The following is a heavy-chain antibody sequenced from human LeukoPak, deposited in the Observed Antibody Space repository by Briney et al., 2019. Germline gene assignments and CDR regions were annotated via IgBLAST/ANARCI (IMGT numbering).Heavy chain of an antibody. CDR1: GYSFTSYW. Sequence: GESLKISCKGSGYSFTSYWIGWVRQMPGKGLEWMGIIYPGDSDTRYSPPFQGQVTISADKSISTAYLQWSSLKASDTAMYYCASRRLLRGGYFDYWGQGTLVTVSS. J-gene: IGHJ4*02. CDR3: ASRRLLRGGYFDY. D-gene: IGHD6-25*01. V-gene: IGHV5-51*01. CDR2: IYPGDSDT.